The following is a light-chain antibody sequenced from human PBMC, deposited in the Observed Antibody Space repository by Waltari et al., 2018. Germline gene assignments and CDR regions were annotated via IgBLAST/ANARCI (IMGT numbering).Light chain of an antibody. CDR1: QSVGTY. CDR2: DAS. CDR3: QQRRNWPLT. V-gene: IGKV3-11*01. J-gene: IGKJ4*01. Sequence: ELVLTQSPAVLSFSPGERATLSCRARQSVGTYLAWYQQRPGQSPRLLIYDASYRATGIPARFSGSGSETDFTLTISSLQPEDFAVYYCQQRRNWPLTFGGGTRVQI.